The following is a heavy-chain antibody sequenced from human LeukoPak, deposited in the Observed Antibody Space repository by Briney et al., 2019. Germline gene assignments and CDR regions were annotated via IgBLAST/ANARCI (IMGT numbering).Heavy chain of an antibody. J-gene: IGHJ5*02. CDR2: INPNSGGT. CDR3: ARGELVGLGAISAGWFDP. Sequence: GASVKVSCKASGYSFTGYYMHWVRQAPGQWLEWMGRINPNSGGTNYAQKFQGRVTMTRDTSISTAYMELSRLRSDDTTVYYCARGELVGLGAISAGWFDPWGQGTLVTVSS. D-gene: IGHD1-26*01. CDR1: GYSFTGYY. V-gene: IGHV1-2*06.